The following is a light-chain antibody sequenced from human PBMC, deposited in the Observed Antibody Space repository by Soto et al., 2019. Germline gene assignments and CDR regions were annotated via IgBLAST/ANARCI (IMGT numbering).Light chain of an antibody. CDR1: SSNLAYNS. CDR2: DDN. V-gene: IGLV1-51*01. CDR3: GAWDDSLNVYV. Sequence: QSVLTQPPSVSAAPGQDVTISCSGSSSNLAYNSLSWYQQLPGTAPKLLIYDDNKRPSGIPARFSGSKSGTSATLGITGLETGDEADYYCGAWDDSLNVYVFGSGTKRTVL. J-gene: IGLJ1*01.